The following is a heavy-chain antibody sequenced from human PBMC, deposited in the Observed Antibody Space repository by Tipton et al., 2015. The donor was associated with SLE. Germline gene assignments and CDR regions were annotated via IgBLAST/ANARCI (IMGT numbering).Heavy chain of an antibody. V-gene: IGHV4-59*01. J-gene: IGHJ4*02. D-gene: IGHD3-22*01. CDR3: ARGGIYHDDSGNFDY. Sequence: TLSLTCSVSGVSISDYSWSWIRQPPGKPLDWIGYFDDGGRSVKYNPSLKSRVTISLDTSKNHFSLKLSSVTAADTAIYYCARGGIYHDDSGNFDYWGQGTLVTASS. CDR2: FDDGGRS. CDR1: GVSISDYS.